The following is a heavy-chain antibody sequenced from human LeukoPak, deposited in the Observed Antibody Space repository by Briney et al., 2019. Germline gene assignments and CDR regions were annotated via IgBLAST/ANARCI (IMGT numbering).Heavy chain of an antibody. D-gene: IGHD2-2*01. J-gene: IGHJ2*01. V-gene: IGHV3-23*01. CDR1: GVSCRTYD. CDR3: ARSGKVVPTARNWYFDF. CDR2: ISGSGDNT. Sequence: GGSLRLSCAASGVSCRTYDMSWVRQAPGKGLEWVSTISGSGDNTYYADSVKGRFTISRDNSKNTLNLQMNSLSAKDTAVYYCARSGKVVPTARNWYFDFWGRGTLVTVSS.